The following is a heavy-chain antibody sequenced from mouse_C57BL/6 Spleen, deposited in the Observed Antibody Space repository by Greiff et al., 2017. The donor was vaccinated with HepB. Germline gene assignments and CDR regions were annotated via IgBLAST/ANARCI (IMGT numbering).Heavy chain of an antibody. CDR2: ISYSGST. J-gene: IGHJ4*01. CDR1: GYSITSDY. Sequence: EVQGVESGPGLAKPSQTLSLTCSVTGYSITSDYWNWIRKFPGNKLENMGYISYSGSTYYNPSLKSRISITRDTSKNQYYLQLNSVTTEDTATYYCAKCGVLRGYAMDYWGQGTSVTVSS. D-gene: IGHD6-1*01. CDR3: AKCGVLRGYAMDY. V-gene: IGHV3-8*01.